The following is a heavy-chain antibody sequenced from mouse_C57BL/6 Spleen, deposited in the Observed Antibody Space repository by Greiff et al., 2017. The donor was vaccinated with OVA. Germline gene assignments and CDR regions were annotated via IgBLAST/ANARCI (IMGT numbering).Heavy chain of an antibody. V-gene: IGHV1-42*01. CDR2: INPSTGGT. CDR1: GYSFTGYY. Sequence: VQLQQSGPELVKPGASVKISCTASGYSFTGYYMNWVKQSPEKSLEWIGEINPSTGGTTYNQKFKAKATLTVDKSSSTAYMQLKSLTSEDSAVYYCARKKFAYWGQGTLVTVSA. CDR3: ARKKFAY. J-gene: IGHJ3*01.